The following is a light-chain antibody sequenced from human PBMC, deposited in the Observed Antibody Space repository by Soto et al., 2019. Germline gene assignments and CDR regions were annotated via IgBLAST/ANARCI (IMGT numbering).Light chain of an antibody. CDR2: GAS. CDR1: QSVSSN. V-gene: IGKV3-15*01. CDR3: QQYNNWPRT. Sequence: EILMTQSPATLSVSPGERATLSCRASQSVSSNLAWYQQKPGHAPRLLFYGASTRATGIPARLSGSGSGTEFTLTISSLQSEDFAVYYCQQYNNWPRTFGQGTKVEIK. J-gene: IGKJ1*01.